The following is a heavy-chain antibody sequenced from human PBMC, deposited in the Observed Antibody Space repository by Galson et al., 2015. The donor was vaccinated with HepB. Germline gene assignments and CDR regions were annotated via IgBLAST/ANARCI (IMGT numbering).Heavy chain of an antibody. D-gene: IGHD4-17*01. CDR1: GFTFSNAW. V-gene: IGHV3-15*01. CDR3: TTDATVTTIFDY. CDR2: IKSKTDGGTT. J-gene: IGHJ4*02. Sequence: SLRLSCAASGFTFSNAWMSWVRQAPGKGLEWVGRIKSKTDGGTTDYAAPVKGRFTISRDDSKNTLYLRMNSLKTEDTAVYYCTTDATVTTIFDYWGQGTLVTVSS.